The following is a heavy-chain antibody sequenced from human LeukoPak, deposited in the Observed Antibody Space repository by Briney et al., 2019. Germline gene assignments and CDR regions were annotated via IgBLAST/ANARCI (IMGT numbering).Heavy chain of an antibody. CDR3: ARGYDTTGYFFDY. V-gene: IGHV4-59*01. CDR2: IYYSGST. J-gene: IGHJ4*02. Sequence: SETLSLTCTVSGGSISGYYWSWIRQPPGKGLEWIGFIYYSGSTNYNPSLKSRVTISVDTSKNQFSLKLSSVTTADTAVYYCARGYDTTGYFFDYWGQGTLVIVSS. D-gene: IGHD3-22*01. CDR1: GGSISGYY.